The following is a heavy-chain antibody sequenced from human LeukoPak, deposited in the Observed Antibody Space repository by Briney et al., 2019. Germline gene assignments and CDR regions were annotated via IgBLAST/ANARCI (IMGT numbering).Heavy chain of an antibody. CDR1: GFTFSGSA. CDR3: TRHVYVWDPQTPSMTTLVDYYMDV. CDR2: IRSKANSYAT. J-gene: IGHJ6*03. Sequence: GGSLRLSCAASGFTFSGSAMHWVRQASGKGLEWVGRIRSKANSYATAYAASVKGRFTISRDDSKNTAYLQMNSLKTEDTAVYYCTRHVYVWDPQTPSMTTLVDYYMDVWGKGTTVTVSS. V-gene: IGHV3-73*01. D-gene: IGHD3-16*01.